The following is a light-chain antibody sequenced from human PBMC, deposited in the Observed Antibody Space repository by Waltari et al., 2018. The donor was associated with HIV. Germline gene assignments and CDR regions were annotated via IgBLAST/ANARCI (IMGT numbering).Light chain of an antibody. V-gene: IGLV1-47*01. CDR1: SSNIGSNY. CDR2: YKN. CDR3: ATWDDSLSGWV. Sequence: QSVLTQPPSASGTPGQRVTISCSGSSSNIGSNYVYWYQQLPGTAPKLLIFYKNRRPSGVPDRFSGSKSGTSASLAISGLRSEDEADYYCATWDDSLSGWVFGGGTKLTVL. J-gene: IGLJ3*02.